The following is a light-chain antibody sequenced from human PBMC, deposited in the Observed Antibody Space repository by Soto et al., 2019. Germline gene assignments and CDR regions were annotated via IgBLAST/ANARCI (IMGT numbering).Light chain of an antibody. J-gene: IGKJ1*01. V-gene: IGKV1-39*01. CDR3: QQSSSSTRT. CDR1: QSISTY. Sequence: DIQMAQSPSSLSASVGDRVTITCRASQSISTYLNWYQQKPGKAPKLLIYTASTLQSGVPSRFSGSGSRTDFTLTISSLHPEDFATYYCQQSSSSTRTFGQGTKVEVK. CDR2: TAS.